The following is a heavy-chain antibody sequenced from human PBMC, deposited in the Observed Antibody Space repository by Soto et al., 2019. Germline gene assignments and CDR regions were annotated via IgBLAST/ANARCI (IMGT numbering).Heavy chain of an antibody. CDR2: MYNTGST. Sequence: SETLSHTCTFSGCSISGYYWILIRQPTGKGLEWIGYMYNTGSTVYNPSFKSRVTISVDTSKNQFSLKLNSVTAADTAVYYCARRGFGFGELLPDYYYYGMDVWGQGTTVTVSS. CDR1: GCSISGYY. CDR3: ARRGFGFGELLPDYYYYGMDV. V-gene: IGHV4-59*01. J-gene: IGHJ6*02. D-gene: IGHD3-10*01.